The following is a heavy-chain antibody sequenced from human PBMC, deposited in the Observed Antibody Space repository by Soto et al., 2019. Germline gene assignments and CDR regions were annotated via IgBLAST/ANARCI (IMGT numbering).Heavy chain of an antibody. CDR2: ISYDGSNK. CDR3: AKDRHKRATGTNDY. Sequence: QVQLVESGGGVVQPGRSLRLSCAASGFTFSSYGMHWVRQAPGKGLEWVAVISYDGSNKYYADSVKGRFTISRDNSKNTLYLQMNSLRAEDTAVYYCAKDRHKRATGTNDYWGQGTLVTVSS. D-gene: IGHD1-1*01. J-gene: IGHJ4*02. CDR1: GFTFSSYG. V-gene: IGHV3-30*18.